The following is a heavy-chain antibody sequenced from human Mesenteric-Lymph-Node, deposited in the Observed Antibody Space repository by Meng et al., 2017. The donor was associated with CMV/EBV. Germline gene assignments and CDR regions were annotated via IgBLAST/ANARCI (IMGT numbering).Heavy chain of an antibody. D-gene: IGHD3-22*01. CDR2: ISYDGSNK. CDR1: GFPFSSYA. V-gene: IGHV3-30-3*01. Sequence: GGSLSLSCAASGFPFSSYAMHWVRQAPGKGLEWVAVISYDGSNKYSADSVKGRFTISRDNSKNTLYLQMNSLRAEDTAVYYCARGHYYDSSGYYAPLPHDPWGQGTLVTVSS. J-gene: IGHJ5*02. CDR3: ARGHYYDSSGYYAPLPHDP.